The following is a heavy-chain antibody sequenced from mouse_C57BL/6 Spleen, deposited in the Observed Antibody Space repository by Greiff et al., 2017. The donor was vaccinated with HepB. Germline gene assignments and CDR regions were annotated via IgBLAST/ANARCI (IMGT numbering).Heavy chain of an antibody. CDR1: GYTFTSYW. Sequence: QVQLQQPGAELVKPGASVKLSCKASGYTFTSYWMHWVKQRPGHGLEWIGMIHPNSGSTNYNETFKSKATLTVDKSSSTAYRQLISLTSEDSAVYYCESPDIHPWFAYWGQGTLVTVSA. V-gene: IGHV1-64*01. CDR3: ESPDIHPWFAY. CDR2: IHPNSGST. J-gene: IGHJ3*01.